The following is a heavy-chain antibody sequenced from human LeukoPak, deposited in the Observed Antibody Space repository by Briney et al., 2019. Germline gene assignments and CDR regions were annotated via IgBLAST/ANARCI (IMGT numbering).Heavy chain of an antibody. CDR3: AQDRAIIVGATEGYFDY. D-gene: IGHD1-26*01. J-gene: IGHJ4*02. V-gene: IGHV3-23*01. CDR2: ISGSGGAT. CDR1: GFTFSSYA. Sequence: GGSLRLSCAASGFTFSSYAMSWVRQAPGKGLEWVSSISGSGGATYYADSVKGRFTISRDNSKNTLYLQRNSLRAEDTAVYYCAQDRAIIVGATEGYFDYWGQGTLVTVSS.